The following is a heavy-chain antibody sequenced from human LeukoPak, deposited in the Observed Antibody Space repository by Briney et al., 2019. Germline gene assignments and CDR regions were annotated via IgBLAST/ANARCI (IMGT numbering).Heavy chain of an antibody. CDR1: GFTFSGYG. D-gene: IGHD4-11*01. CDR3: AKDNDHCTSNCRAFDY. CDR2: ISYDGSSE. Sequence: AGGSLRLSCAASGFTFSGYGMHWARQAPGKGLEWVAVISYDGSSEYFADSVKGRFTISRDNSKNTLYLHMNSLRPEDTAVYYCAKDNDHCTSNCRAFDYWGQGTLVTVSS. J-gene: IGHJ4*02. V-gene: IGHV3-30*18.